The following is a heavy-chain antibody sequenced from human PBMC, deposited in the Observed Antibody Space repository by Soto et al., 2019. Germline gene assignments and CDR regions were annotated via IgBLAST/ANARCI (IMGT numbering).Heavy chain of an antibody. D-gene: IGHD6-13*01. CDR1: CYIFTGYY. V-gene: IGHV1-2*04. CDR2: INPNSGGT. J-gene: IGHJ4*02. Sequence: GASVPVSCKASCYIFTGYYMHWVRQAPGQGLEWMGWINPNSGGTNYAQKFQGWVTMTRDTSISTAYMELSRLRSDHTAVYYCAREGYSSRDFDYWGQGTLVTVSS. CDR3: AREGYSSRDFDY.